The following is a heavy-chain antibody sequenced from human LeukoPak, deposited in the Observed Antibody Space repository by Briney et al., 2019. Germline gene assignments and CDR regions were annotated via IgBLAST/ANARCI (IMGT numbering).Heavy chain of an antibody. J-gene: IGHJ3*02. V-gene: IGHV3-48*03. D-gene: IGHD1-1*01. Sequence: GGSLRLSCAASGFTFSSYEMNWVRQAPGKGLEWVSYISSSGSTIYYADSVKGRFTISRHNSENTLSLQMNSLRAEDTAVYYCASGTDDAFDIWGQGTMVTVSS. CDR1: GFTFSSYE. CDR3: ASGTDDAFDI. CDR2: ISSSGSTI.